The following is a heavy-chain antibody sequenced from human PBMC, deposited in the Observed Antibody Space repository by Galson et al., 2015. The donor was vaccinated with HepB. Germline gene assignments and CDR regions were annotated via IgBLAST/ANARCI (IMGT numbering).Heavy chain of an antibody. CDR1: GFTFSSYS. Sequence: SLRLSCAASGFTFSSYSMDWVRQAPGKGLEWVSYISSSSSTLYYADSVKGRFTISRDNDKNLLYLQMNSLRAEDTAAYYCASYYYDSSGSIPPYWGQGTLVTVSS. V-gene: IGHV3-48*01. CDR2: ISSSSSTL. J-gene: IGHJ4*02. D-gene: IGHD3-22*01. CDR3: ASYYYDSSGSIPPY.